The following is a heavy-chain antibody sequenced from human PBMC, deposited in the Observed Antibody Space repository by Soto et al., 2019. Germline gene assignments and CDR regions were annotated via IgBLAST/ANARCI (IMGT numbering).Heavy chain of an antibody. J-gene: IGHJ3*02. Sequence: ASVKVSCKASGYTFTSYYMHWVRQAPGQGLGWMGIINPSGGSTSYAQKFQGRVTMTRDTSTSTVYMELSSLRSEDTAVYYCARDSWYYYDSSGSYANDAFDIWGQGTMVTVSS. D-gene: IGHD3-22*01. CDR3: ARDSWYYYDSSGSYANDAFDI. CDR1: GYTFTSYY. V-gene: IGHV1-46*01. CDR2: INPSGGST.